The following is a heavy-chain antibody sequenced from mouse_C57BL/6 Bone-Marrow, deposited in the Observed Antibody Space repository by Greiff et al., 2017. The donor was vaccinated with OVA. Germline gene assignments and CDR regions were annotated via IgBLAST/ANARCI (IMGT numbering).Heavy chain of an antibody. J-gene: IGHJ3*01. V-gene: IGHV1-39*01. CDR1: GYSFTDYN. CDR3: ARGYGNYPAWFAY. CDR2: INPNYGTT. D-gene: IGHD2-1*01. Sequence: VHVKQSGPELVKPGASVKISCKASGYSFTDYNMNWVKQSNGKSLEWIGVINPNYGTTSYTQKFKGKATLTVDQSSSTAYMQLNSLTSEDSAVYYCARGYGNYPAWFAYWGQGTLVTVSA.